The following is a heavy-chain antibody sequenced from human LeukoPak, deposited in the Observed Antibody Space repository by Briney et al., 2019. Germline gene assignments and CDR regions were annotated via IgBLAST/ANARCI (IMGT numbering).Heavy chain of an antibody. D-gene: IGHD6-13*01. Sequence: GASVKVSCKVSGYTLTELSMHWVRQARGKGIEWMGGFDPEDGETIYAKKFQGRVTMTEDTSTDTAYMELSSLRSEDTAVYYCAGGIAAAGTDYWGQGTLVTVSS. CDR3: AGGIAAAGTDY. V-gene: IGHV1-24*01. CDR1: GYTLTELS. CDR2: FDPEDGET. J-gene: IGHJ4*02.